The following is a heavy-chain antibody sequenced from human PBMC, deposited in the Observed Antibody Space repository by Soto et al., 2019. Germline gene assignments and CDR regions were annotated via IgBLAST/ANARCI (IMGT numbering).Heavy chain of an antibody. J-gene: IGHJ3*02. V-gene: IGHV4-31*03. D-gene: IGHD3-16*02. CDR1: GCSIRSCVYY. CDR3: AREAVITFGGVIVINDAFDI. Sequence: PSEPLSLTFTVSGCSIRSCVYYSSCIRQHPGKGLEWIVYIYYSGSTYYNPSLKSRVTISVDTSKNQFSLKLSSVTAADTAVYYWAREAVITFGGVIVINDAFDIWGQGTLVTVAS. CDR2: IYYSGST.